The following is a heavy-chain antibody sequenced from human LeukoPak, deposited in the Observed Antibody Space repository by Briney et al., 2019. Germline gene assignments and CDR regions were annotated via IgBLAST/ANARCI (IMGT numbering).Heavy chain of an antibody. CDR3: ARDLRGYTGCNYYDY. CDR2: ISSDSAYT. CDR1: GFTFSDYY. D-gene: IGHD5-12*01. Sequence: GGSLRLSCAASGFTFSDYYMSWIRQAPGTGLEWVSYISSDSAYTNYADSLRGRFTISRDNAKNSLYLQMNSLRAEDTAVYYCARDLRGYTGCNYYDYWGQGTLVIVSS. V-gene: IGHV3-11*06. J-gene: IGHJ4*02.